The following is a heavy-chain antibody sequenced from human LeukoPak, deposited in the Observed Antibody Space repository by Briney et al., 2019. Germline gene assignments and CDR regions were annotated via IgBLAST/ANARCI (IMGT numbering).Heavy chain of an antibody. CDR1: GGSISSQY. J-gene: IGHJ4*02. V-gene: IGHV4-59*11. Sequence: SETLSLTCTVSGGSISSQYWSLIRQPPGKGLEWIGYIYYSGITKYSPSLRSRVTISVDTSKNQFSLRLTSVTAADTAVYYCARTSYHYNSGDYGWYFDYWGQGTLVTVSS. CDR3: ARTSYHYNSGDYGWYFDY. D-gene: IGHD3-10*01. CDR2: IYYSGIT.